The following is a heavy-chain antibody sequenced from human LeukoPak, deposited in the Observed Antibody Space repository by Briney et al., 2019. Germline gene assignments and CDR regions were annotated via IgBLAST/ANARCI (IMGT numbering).Heavy chain of an antibody. D-gene: IGHD4-23*01. CDR1: GGSVSSGSYY. V-gene: IGHV4-61*01. J-gene: IGHJ4*02. CDR2: IYYSGST. Sequence: SETLSLTCTVSGGSVSSGSYYWSWIRQPPGKGLEWIGYIYYSGSTNYNPSLKSRVTISVDTSKNQFSLKLSSVTAADTAVYYCARDDGGNPLGPFDYWAREPWSPSPQ. CDR3: ARDDGGNPLGPFDY.